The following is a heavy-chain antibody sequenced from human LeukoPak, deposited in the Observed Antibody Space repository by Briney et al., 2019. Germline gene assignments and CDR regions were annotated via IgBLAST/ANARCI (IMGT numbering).Heavy chain of an antibody. J-gene: IGHJ4*02. V-gene: IGHV1-69*13. CDR3: ARPSIGGSSGWPFDY. CDR1: GGTFSSYA. CDR2: IIPIFGTA. Sequence: ASVKVPCKASGGTFSSYAISWVRQAPGQGLEWMGGIIPIFGTANYAQKFQGRVTITADESTSTAYMELSSLRSEDTAVYYCARPSIGGSSGWPFDYWGQGTLVTVSS. D-gene: IGHD6-19*01.